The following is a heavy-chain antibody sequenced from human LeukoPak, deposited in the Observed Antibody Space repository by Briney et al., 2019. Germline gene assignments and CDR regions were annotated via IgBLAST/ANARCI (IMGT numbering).Heavy chain of an antibody. D-gene: IGHD6-19*01. CDR2: INPSGGST. CDR3: ARDNRRVAVAGTFGY. J-gene: IGHJ4*02. CDR1: GYTVTSYY. V-gene: IGHV1-46*01. Sequence: ASVKVSCKASGYTVTSYYMHWVRQAPGQGLEWMGIINPSGGSTSYAQKFQGRVTMTTDTSTSTAYMELRSLRSDDTAVYYCARDNRRVAVAGTFGYWGQGTLVTVSS.